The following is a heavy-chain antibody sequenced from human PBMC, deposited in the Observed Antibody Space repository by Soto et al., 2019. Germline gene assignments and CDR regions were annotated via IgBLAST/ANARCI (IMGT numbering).Heavy chain of an antibody. J-gene: IGHJ4*02. D-gene: IGHD1-26*01. V-gene: IGHV1-69*13. CDR3: ATFVEEGATTISLPAY. CDR2: IIPIFGTA. CDR1: GGTFSSYA. Sequence: SVKVSCKASGGTFSSYAISWVRQAPGQGLEWMGGIIPIFGTANYAQKFQGRVTVTADESTSTAYMELSSLRSEDTAVYYCATFVEEGATTISLPAYWGQGTLVTVSS.